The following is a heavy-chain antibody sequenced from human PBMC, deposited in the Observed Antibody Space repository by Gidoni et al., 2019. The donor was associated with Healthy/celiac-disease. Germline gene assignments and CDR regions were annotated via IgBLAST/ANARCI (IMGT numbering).Heavy chain of an antibody. CDR1: GFTFSSYW. CDR3: ARDWPWFGESHFDY. Sequence: EVQLVESGGGLVQPGGSLSLSCAASGFTFSSYWMSWVRQAPGKGLEWVDNIKQDGSEKYYVDSVKGRFTISRENAKNSLYLKMNSLRAEDTAVYYCARDWPWFGESHFDYWGQGTLVTVSS. D-gene: IGHD3-10*01. V-gene: IGHV3-7*04. CDR2: IKQDGSEK. J-gene: IGHJ4*02.